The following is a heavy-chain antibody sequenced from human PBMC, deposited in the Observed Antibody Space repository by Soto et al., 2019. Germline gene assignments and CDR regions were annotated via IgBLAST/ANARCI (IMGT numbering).Heavy chain of an antibody. V-gene: IGHV1-18*01. J-gene: IGHJ4*02. Sequence: GASVKVSCKASGYTFANYGISWVRQAHGQGLEWMGWMNSNNGDTFYAQKLQGRLTMTRDTSINTAYMELSRLRSDDTAVYYCARESYNWNYDYWGQGSLVTVS. CDR3: ARESYNWNYDY. CDR2: MNSNNGDT. CDR1: GYTFANYG. D-gene: IGHD1-20*01.